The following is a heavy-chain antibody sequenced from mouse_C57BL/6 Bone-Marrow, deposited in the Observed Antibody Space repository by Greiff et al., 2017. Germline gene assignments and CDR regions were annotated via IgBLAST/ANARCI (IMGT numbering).Heavy chain of an antibody. Sequence: QVQLQQPGAELVMPGASVKLSCKASGYTFTSYWMHWVKQRPGQGLEWIGEIDPSDSYTNYNQKFKGKSTLTVDKSSSTAYMPLSSLTSEDSAVYYAASTPPYGSSPYYYAMDYWGQGTSVTVSS. CDR3: ASTPPYGSSPYYYAMDY. CDR1: GYTFTSYW. D-gene: IGHD1-1*01. J-gene: IGHJ4*01. CDR2: IDPSDSYT. V-gene: IGHV1-69*01.